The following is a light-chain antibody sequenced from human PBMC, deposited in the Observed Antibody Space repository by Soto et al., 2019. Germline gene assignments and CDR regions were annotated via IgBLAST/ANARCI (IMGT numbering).Light chain of an antibody. CDR1: RSVSNY. J-gene: IGKJ3*01. Sequence: VLTQSPGTLYLSPGDRATLSCRASRSVSNYLAWYQQKPGQAPRLLIFDASNRAPRVPARFSGSGSETDFTLTISRLEPEDFAVYYCQQRNNWTTLGPGTKVDVK. V-gene: IGKV3-11*01. CDR2: DAS. CDR3: QQRNNWTT.